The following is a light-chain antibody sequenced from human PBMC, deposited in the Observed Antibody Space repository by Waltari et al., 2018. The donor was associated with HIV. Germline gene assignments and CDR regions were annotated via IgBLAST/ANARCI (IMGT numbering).Light chain of an antibody. J-gene: IGLJ1*01. CDR3: AAWDDSLNGYV. Sequence: QSVLTQTPSASGPPGQRVTIPCSVSSSTIGSNPVNWYQQPPGTAPKLLIYSNNQRPSGVPDRFSGSKSGTSASLAISGLQSEDEADYYCAAWDDSLNGYVFGTGTKVTVL. CDR1: SSTIGSNP. CDR2: SNN. V-gene: IGLV1-44*01.